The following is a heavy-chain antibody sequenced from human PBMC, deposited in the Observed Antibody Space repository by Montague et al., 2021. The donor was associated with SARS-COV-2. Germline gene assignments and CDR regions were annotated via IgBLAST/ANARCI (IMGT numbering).Heavy chain of an antibody. CDR2: ISSSSSYI. CDR1: GFTFSSYS. D-gene: IGHD3-9*01. Sequence: SLRLSCAVSGFTFSSYSMNWVRQAPGKGLEWVSSISSSSSYIYYADSVKGRFTISRDNAKNSLYLQMNSLRAEDTAVYYCARDYHYDILTGYYSSWGQGTLVTVSS. CDR3: ARDYHYDILTGYYSS. V-gene: IGHV3-21*01. J-gene: IGHJ5*02.